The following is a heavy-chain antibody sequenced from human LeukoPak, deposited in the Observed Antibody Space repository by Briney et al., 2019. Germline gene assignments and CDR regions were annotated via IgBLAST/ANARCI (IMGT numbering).Heavy chain of an antibody. Sequence: ASVKVSCKASGYTFTSYGISWVRQAPGQGLEWMGWTSAYNGNTNYAQKLQGRVTMTTDTSTSTAYMELRSLRSDDTAVYYCARDTAMVIRFDPWGQGTLVTVSS. J-gene: IGHJ5*02. V-gene: IGHV1-18*01. CDR2: TSAYNGNT. CDR1: GYTFTSYG. CDR3: ARDTAMVIRFDP. D-gene: IGHD5-18*01.